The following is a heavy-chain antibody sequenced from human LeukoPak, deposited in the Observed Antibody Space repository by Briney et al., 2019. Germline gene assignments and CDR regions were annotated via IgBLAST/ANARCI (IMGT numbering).Heavy chain of an antibody. Sequence: GGSLRLSCAASEFTFSNYAMNWVRQAPGKGLEWVSGISGGGGSTYYADSVKGRFTISRDNSKNTLYLQMNSLRAEDTALYYCAKGSGINHYHWIDPWGQGTLVTVSS. J-gene: IGHJ5*02. V-gene: IGHV3-23*01. CDR3: AKGSGINHYHWIDP. D-gene: IGHD1-14*01. CDR2: ISGGGGST. CDR1: EFTFSNYA.